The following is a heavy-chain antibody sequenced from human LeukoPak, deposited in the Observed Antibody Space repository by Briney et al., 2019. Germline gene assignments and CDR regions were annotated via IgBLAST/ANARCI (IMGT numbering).Heavy chain of an antibody. CDR1: GVSISSYY. Sequence: SETLSLTCTVSGVSISSYYWSWIRQPPGKGLEWIGYIYYSGSTNYNPSLKSRVTISVDTSKNQFSLKLSSVTAADTAVYYCARVVQSFLDYYDSSGYYDYWGQGTLVTVSS. V-gene: IGHV4-59*01. J-gene: IGHJ4*02. D-gene: IGHD3-22*01. CDR2: IYYSGST. CDR3: ARVVQSFLDYYDSSGYYDY.